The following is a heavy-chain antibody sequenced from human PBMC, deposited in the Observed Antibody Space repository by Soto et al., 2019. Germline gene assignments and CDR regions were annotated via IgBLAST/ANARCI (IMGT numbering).Heavy chain of an antibody. V-gene: IGHV4-34*01. CDR1: GGSFSGYY. Sequence: SETLSLTCAVYGGSFSGYYWSWIRQPPGKGLEWIGEINHSGSTNYNPSLKSRVTISVDTSKNQFSLKLSSVTAADTAVYYCARVELGPLSGYFDYWGQGTLVTVSS. CDR3: ARVELGPLSGYFDY. D-gene: IGHD6-13*01. CDR2: INHSGST. J-gene: IGHJ4*02.